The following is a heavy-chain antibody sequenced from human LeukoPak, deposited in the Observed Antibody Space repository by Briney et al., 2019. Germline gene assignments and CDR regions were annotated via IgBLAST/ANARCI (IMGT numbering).Heavy chain of an antibody. CDR3: ARKSVAEAGIVLDY. J-gene: IGHJ4*02. CDR2: VGSVASGGT. D-gene: IGHD6-19*01. V-gene: IGHV3-23*01. Sequence: GASLRLSCAASGFTFSSYAMSWVRLAPGKGLEWVSGVGSVASGGTFYADSVKGRFTISRDTSKNTLYLQMNSLRAEDTAVYYCARKSVAEAGIVLDYWGPGTLVTVSS. CDR1: GFTFSSYA.